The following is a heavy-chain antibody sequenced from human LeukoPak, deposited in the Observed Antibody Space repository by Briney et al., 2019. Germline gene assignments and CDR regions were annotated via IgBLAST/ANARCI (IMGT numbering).Heavy chain of an antibody. Sequence: PGGSLRLSCAASGFTFSNAWMSWVRQAPGKGLEWVGRIKSKTDGGTTDYAAPVKGRFTISRDDSKNTLYLQMNSLKTEDTAVYHCTGEMMTTVTTYDYWGQGTLVTVSS. V-gene: IGHV3-15*01. CDR2: IKSKTDGGTT. CDR3: TGEMMTTVTTYDY. D-gene: IGHD4-17*01. CDR1: GFTFSNAW. J-gene: IGHJ4*02.